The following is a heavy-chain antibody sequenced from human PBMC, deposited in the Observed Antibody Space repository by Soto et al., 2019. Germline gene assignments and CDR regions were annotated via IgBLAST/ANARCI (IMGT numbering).Heavy chain of an antibody. Sequence: GGSLRLSCKVSGFTFRDCAMSWVRQAPGKGLEWVSDISGSGGDARYADSVKGRFTISRDNSRDTLFLQLNSLRVDDTAVYYCGKERRGSGWSVCNFWGQGTLVTVSS. CDR3: GKERRGSGWSVCNF. V-gene: IGHV3-23*01. D-gene: IGHD6-19*01. CDR1: GFTFRDCA. CDR2: ISGSGGDA. J-gene: IGHJ4*02.